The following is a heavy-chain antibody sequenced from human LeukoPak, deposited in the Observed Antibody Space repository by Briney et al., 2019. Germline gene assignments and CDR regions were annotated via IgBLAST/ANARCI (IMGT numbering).Heavy chain of an antibody. V-gene: IGHV1-18*01. CDR1: GYTFTSYG. CDR3: ARGDLEWEPDPNWFDP. D-gene: IGHD1-26*01. Sequence: ASVKVSCKASGYTFTSYGISWVRQAPGQGLEWMGWISAYNGNTTYAQKLQGRVTMTTDTSTSTAYMELRSLRSDDTAVYYCARGDLEWEPDPNWFDPWGQGTLVTVSS. J-gene: IGHJ5*02. CDR2: ISAYNGNT.